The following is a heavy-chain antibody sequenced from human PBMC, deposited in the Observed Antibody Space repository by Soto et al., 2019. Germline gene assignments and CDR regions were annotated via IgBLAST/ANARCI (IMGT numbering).Heavy chain of an antibody. CDR3: ARHGLTYYHVDY. J-gene: IGHJ4*02. Sequence: SETLSLTCTVSGGTISSSSYYWGWIRQPPGKRLEWIGSIYYSGSTYYNPSLKSRVTISVDTSKNQFSLKLRSVTAADTAVYYCARHGLTYYHVDYWGQGNLVTVSS. V-gene: IGHV4-39*01. CDR1: GGTISSSSYY. CDR2: IYYSGST. D-gene: IGHD3-16*01.